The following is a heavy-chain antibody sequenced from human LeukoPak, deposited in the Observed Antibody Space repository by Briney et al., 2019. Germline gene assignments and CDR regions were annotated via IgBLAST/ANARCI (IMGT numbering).Heavy chain of an antibody. CDR1: GFTFSSYS. CDR2: ISSSSSYI. D-gene: IGHD3-9*01. Sequence: PRGSLRLSCAASGFTFSSYSMNWVRQAPGKGLERVSSISSSSSYIYYADSVKGRFTISRDNAKNSLYLQMNSLRAEDTAVYYCARGSYDILTGYYQYYFDYWGQGTLVTVSS. CDR3: ARGSYDILTGYYQYYFDY. V-gene: IGHV3-21*01. J-gene: IGHJ4*02.